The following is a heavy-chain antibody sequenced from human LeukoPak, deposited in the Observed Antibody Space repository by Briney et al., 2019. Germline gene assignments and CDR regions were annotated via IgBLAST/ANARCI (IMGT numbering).Heavy chain of an antibody. V-gene: IGHV4-4*02. J-gene: IGHJ6*03. Sequence: SETLSLTCAVSGGSISSSNWWSWVRQPPGKGLEWIGEIYHSGSTNYNPSLKSRVTISVDKSKNQFSLKLSSVTAADTAVYYCARWTTVTKDYYYYMDVWGKGTTVTVSS. CDR1: GGSISSSNW. CDR3: ARWTTVTKDYYYYMDV. CDR2: IYHSGST. D-gene: IGHD4-11*01.